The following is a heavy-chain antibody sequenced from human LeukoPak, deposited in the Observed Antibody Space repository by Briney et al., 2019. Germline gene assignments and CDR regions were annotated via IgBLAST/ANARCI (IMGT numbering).Heavy chain of an antibody. CDR1: GFTFSIYA. CDR2: ISGSGGST. CDR3: AKDIRITMVRGAQAIAY. J-gene: IGHJ4*02. Sequence: GGSLRLSCAASGFTFSIYAMSWVRQAPGKGLEWVSPISGSGGSTYYADSVKGRFTISGDNSKNTLYLKMNSFREEDTAVYYCAKDIRITMVRGAQAIAYWGEGTLVTVSS. V-gene: IGHV3-23*01. D-gene: IGHD3-10*01.